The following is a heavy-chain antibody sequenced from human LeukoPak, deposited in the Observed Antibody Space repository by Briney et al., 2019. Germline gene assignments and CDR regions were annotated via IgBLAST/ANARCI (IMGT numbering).Heavy chain of an antibody. CDR1: GASISSYY. CDR2: FLYSGST. J-gene: IGHJ4*02. Sequence: SETLSLTCTVSGASISSYYCTWIRQPPGKGLEWIGYFLYSGSTNSSPSLKSRVTISVDTSKNQCSLKLSSVTAADTAVYYCAGERGEEYSSGWYKTNFFYNWGQGIRVTVSS. CDR3: AGERGEEYSSGWYKTNFFYN. D-gene: IGHD6-19*01. V-gene: IGHV4-59*01.